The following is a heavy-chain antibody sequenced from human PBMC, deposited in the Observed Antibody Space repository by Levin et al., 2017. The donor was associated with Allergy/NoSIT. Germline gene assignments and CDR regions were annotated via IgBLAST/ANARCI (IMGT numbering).Heavy chain of an antibody. Sequence: SQTLSLTCTVSGGSISSGDYYWSWIRRPPGKGLEWIGYIYYSGSTYYNPSLKSRVTISVDTSKNQFSLKLSSVTAADTAVYYCARVREYSYGDYWGQGTLVTVSS. CDR2: IYYSGST. V-gene: IGHV4-30-4*01. D-gene: IGHD5-18*01. CDR1: GGSISSGDYY. CDR3: ARVREYSYGDY. J-gene: IGHJ4*02.